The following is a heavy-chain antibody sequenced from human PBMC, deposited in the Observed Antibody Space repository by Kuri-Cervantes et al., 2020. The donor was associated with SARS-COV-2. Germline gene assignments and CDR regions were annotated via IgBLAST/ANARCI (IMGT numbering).Heavy chain of an antibody. CDR3: ARDLGATSHYYYGMDV. Sequence: GESLKISCAASGFTFSSYAMSWVRQAPGKGLVWVSRISADGISTSHADSVKGRFTMARDNAKNSLYLQMNSLRAEDTAVYYCARDLGATSHYYYGMDVWGQGTTVTVSS. CDR1: GFTFSSYA. J-gene: IGHJ6*02. CDR2: ISADGIST. D-gene: IGHD1-26*01. V-gene: IGHV3-74*01.